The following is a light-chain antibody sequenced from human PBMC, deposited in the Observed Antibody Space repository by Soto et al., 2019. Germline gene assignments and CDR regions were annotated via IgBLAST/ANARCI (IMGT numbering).Light chain of an antibody. CDR3: QQYNNWPPIT. J-gene: IGKJ5*01. V-gene: IGKV3-15*01. Sequence: EIVMTQSPSTLSVSAGERATLSCGSSQSISSNLAWYQQKPGQAPRLVIFGASTRATGIPARFSGSGSGTEFTLTISSLQSEDFAVYYCQQYNNWPPITFGQGTRLEIK. CDR2: GAS. CDR1: QSISSN.